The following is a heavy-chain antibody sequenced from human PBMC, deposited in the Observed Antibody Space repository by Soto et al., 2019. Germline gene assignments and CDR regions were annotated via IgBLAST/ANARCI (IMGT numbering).Heavy chain of an antibody. CDR1: AFKFSDYY. D-gene: IGHD2-15*01. CDR2: ISGSGDVI. V-gene: IGHV3-11*01. Sequence: GGSLRLSCAGSAFKFSDYYMSWVRQAPGKGLKWVSYISGSGDVIYYADSVKGRFTISRDNDKKSVHLQMDTLRAEDTALYYCARAPDCGEGSCYRHFDLWGQGTRVTVSS. J-gene: IGHJ4*02. CDR3: ARAPDCGEGSCYRHFDL.